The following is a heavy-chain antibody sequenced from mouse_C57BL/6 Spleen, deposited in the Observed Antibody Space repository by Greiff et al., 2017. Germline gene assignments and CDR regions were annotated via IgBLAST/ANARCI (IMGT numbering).Heavy chain of an antibody. CDR2: IYPGSGST. Sequence: QVQLQQSGAELVKPGASVKMSCKASGYTFTSYWITWVKQRPGQGLEWIGDIYPGSGSTNYNEKFKSKATLTVDTSSSTAYMQLSSLTSEDSAVYYCARHYYGSSNYYAMDYWGQGTSVTVSS. CDR3: ARHYYGSSNYYAMDY. D-gene: IGHD1-1*01. CDR1: GYTFTSYW. V-gene: IGHV1-55*01. J-gene: IGHJ4*01.